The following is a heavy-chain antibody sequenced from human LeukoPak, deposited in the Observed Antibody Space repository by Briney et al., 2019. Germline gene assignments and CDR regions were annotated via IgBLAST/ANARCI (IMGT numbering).Heavy chain of an antibody. J-gene: IGHJ4*02. CDR1: GFTFSSYA. CDR2: ISGSGRST. D-gene: IGHD4-17*01. Sequence: GGSLRLSCAASGFTFSSYAINWVRQAPGKGLDWVSAISGSGRSTYYADSVKGRFTISRDNSRNTLYLQMNSLRAEDTAVYYCAREDLDYGDPVDWGQGTLVTVSS. CDR3: AREDLDYGDPVD. V-gene: IGHV3-23*01.